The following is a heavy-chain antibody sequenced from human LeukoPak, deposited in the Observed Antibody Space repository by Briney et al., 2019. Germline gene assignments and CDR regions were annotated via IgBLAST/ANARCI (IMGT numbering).Heavy chain of an antibody. J-gene: IGHJ3*02. V-gene: IGHV3-23*01. CDR1: GFTFSSSA. CDR3: AKARLVVSSPSDAFDI. CDR2: ISGSSGST. D-gene: IGHD3-22*01. Sequence: PGGSLRLSCAASGFTFSSSAMSWVRQAPGKGLEWISTISGSSGSTYYADSVKGRFTISRDNSKNTLYLQMNSLRAEDTAVYYCAKARLVVSSPSDAFDIWGQGTMVT.